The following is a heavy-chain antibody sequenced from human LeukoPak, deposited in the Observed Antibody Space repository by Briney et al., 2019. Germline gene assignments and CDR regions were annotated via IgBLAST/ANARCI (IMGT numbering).Heavy chain of an antibody. CDR3: ARDAYNWNIDVFDI. CDR1: GFTFSSYA. CDR2: ISSNGGST. Sequence: TGGSLRLSCAASGFTFSSYAMHWVRQAPGKGLEYVSAISSNGGSTYYANSVKGRFTISRDNAKNSLYLLMNSLRAEDTAVYYCARDAYNWNIDVFDIWGQGTMVTVSS. D-gene: IGHD1/OR15-1a*01. V-gene: IGHV3-64*01. J-gene: IGHJ3*02.